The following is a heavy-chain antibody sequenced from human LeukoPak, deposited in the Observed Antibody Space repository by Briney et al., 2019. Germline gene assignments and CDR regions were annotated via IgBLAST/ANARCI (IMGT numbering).Heavy chain of an antibody. D-gene: IGHD1-26*01. Sequence: ASVKVSCKTSGYTFADYFIHWVRQAPGQGLEWMGRINANSGGTEYQQKFQGRVTMTRDTSISTAYVEVNWLISDDTAIYYCARDVSSPPNWEFDYWGQGTQVTVSS. J-gene: IGHJ4*02. V-gene: IGHV1-2*06. CDR2: INANSGGT. CDR1: GYTFADYF. CDR3: ARDVSSPPNWEFDY.